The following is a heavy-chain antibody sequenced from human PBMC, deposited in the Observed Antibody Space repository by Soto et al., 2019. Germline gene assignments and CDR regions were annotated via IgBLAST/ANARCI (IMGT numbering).Heavy chain of an antibody. V-gene: IGHV4-30-4*01. CDR3: AGCRDFWSGYCNWFDP. D-gene: IGHD3-3*01. CDR2: IYYGGST. CDR1: GGSISSGDYY. Sequence: SETLCLTCTVSGGSISSGDYYWSRNSKPPGKGLEWIGYIYYGGSTYYNPSLKSRVTISVDTSKNQFSLKLSSVTAADTAVYYCAGCRDFWSGYCNWFDPWGQGTLVTVSS. J-gene: IGHJ5*02.